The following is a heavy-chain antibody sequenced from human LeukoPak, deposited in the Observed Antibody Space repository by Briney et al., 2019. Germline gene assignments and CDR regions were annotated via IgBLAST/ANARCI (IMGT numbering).Heavy chain of an antibody. J-gene: IGHJ1*01. D-gene: IGHD3-22*01. V-gene: IGHV1-8*01. CDR1: GYTFTSYD. Sequence: ASVKVSCKASGYTFTSYDINWVRQATGQGLEWMGWMNPNSGNTGYAQKFQGRVTMTRNTSISTAYMELSSLRSEDTAVYYCAKDRITMIVVVIFQHWGQGTLVTVSS. CDR3: AKDRITMIVVVIFQH. CDR2: MNPNSGNT.